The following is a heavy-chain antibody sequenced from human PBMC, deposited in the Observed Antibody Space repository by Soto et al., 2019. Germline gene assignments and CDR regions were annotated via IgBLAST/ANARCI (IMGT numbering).Heavy chain of an antibody. CDR2: IIPIFGTA. CDR1: GGTFSSYA. CDR3: ASQQPGPSYYYGMDV. Sequence: SVKVSCKASGGTFSSYAISWVRQAPGQGLEWMGGIIPIFGTANYAQKFQGRVTITADESTSTAYMELSSLRSEDTAVYYCASQQPGPSYYYGMDVRGQGTTVTVSS. J-gene: IGHJ6*02. D-gene: IGHD6-13*01. V-gene: IGHV1-69*13.